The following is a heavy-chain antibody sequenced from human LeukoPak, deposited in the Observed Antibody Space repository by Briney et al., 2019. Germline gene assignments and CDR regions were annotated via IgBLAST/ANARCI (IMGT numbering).Heavy chain of an antibody. CDR1: GFTFSSYW. D-gene: IGHD2-21*02. CDR2: IHSDGSST. Sequence: GGSLRLSCAASGFTFSSYWMHWVRQAPGKRLVWVSRIHSDGSSTTYADSVKGRFTISRDNAKNTLYLQMNSLRAEDTAVYYCARGGAFCGGGCYQIDYWGQGNLVIVSS. J-gene: IGHJ4*02. V-gene: IGHV3-74*01. CDR3: ARGGAFCGGGCYQIDY.